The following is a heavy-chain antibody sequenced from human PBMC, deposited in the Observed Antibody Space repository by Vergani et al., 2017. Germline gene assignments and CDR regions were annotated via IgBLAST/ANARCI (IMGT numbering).Heavy chain of an antibody. V-gene: IGHV3-74*01. CDR2: INSDGSST. CDR1: GFTFSSYW. D-gene: IGHD1-14*01. Sequence: EVQLVESGGGLVQPGGSLRLSCAASGFTFSSYWMHWVRQAPGKGLVWVSRINSDGSSTSYADSVKGRFTISRYNAKNTLYLQMNSLRAEDTGVYYCARDLRLLYNRFDPWGQGTLVTVSS. J-gene: IGHJ5*02. CDR3: ARDLRLLYNRFDP.